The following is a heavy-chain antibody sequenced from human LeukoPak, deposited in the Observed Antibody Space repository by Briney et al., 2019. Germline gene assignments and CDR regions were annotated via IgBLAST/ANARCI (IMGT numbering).Heavy chain of an antibody. CDR2: ISSSSSTI. D-gene: IGHD6-13*01. Sequence: PGGSLRLSCAASGFTFSSYSMNWVRQAPGKGLEWVSYISSSSSTIYYADSVKGRFTISRDNSKNTLYLQMNSLRAEDTAVYYCARPKSIAAPGVYWGQGNLVTVSS. V-gene: IGHV3-48*01. CDR3: ARPKSIAAPGVY. CDR1: GFTFSSYS. J-gene: IGHJ4*02.